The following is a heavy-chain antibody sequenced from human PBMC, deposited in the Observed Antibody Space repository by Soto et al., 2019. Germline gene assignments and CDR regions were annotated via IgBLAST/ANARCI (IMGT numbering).Heavy chain of an antibody. J-gene: IGHJ4*02. CDR2: INHSGST. Sequence: SETLSLTCAVYGRSFSGYYWSWIRQPPGKGLEWIGEINHSGSTNYNPSLKSRVTISVDTSKNQFSLKLSSVTAADTAVYYCARSTIFGVVPPYYFDYWGQGTLVTVSS. V-gene: IGHV4-34*01. D-gene: IGHD3-3*01. CDR3: ARSTIFGVVPPYYFDY. CDR1: GRSFSGYY.